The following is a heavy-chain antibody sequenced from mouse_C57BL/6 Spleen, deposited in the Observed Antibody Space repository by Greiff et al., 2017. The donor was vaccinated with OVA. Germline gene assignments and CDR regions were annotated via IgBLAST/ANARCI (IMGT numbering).Heavy chain of an antibody. CDR3: ARDRSDYGSAYFDD. Sequence: EVHLVESEGGLVQPGSSMKLSCTASGFTFSDYYMAWVRQVPEKGLEWVANFNYDGSSTYYLDSLKSRFIISRDNAKNILYLQMSSLKSEDTATYYCARDRSDYGSAYFDDWGQGTTLTVSS. J-gene: IGHJ2*01. CDR1: GFTFSDYY. V-gene: IGHV5-16*01. CDR2: FNYDGSST. D-gene: IGHD1-1*01.